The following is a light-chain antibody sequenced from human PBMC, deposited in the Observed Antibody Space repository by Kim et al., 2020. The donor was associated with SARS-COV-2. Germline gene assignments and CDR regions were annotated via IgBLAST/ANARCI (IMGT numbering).Light chain of an antibody. CDR2: GAS. CDR1: ESVTTN. J-gene: IGKJ1*01. CDR3: QQYNNWWT. V-gene: IGKV3-15*01. Sequence: SLSPGERATLSGRASESVTTNLAWYQQRPGQAPRLLIYGASSRATGIPARFSGSGSGTEFTLTISSLQSEDFAVYFCQQYNNWWTFGQGTKVDIK.